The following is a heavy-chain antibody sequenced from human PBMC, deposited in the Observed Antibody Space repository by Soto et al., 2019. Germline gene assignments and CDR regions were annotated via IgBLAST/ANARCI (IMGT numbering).Heavy chain of an antibody. CDR1: GGSIIDSNDH. CDR3: ARHTDDILTGNEALDI. Sequence: SETLSLTCTVSGGSIIDSNDHWGWIRQSPGKGLEWIGYVYYSGTTNYNPTLKSRITILVDTSENQFSLKLTSVTAADTAVYYCARHTDDILTGNEALDIWGQGTVVTVSS. J-gene: IGHJ3*02. V-gene: IGHV4-61*05. CDR2: VYYSGTT. D-gene: IGHD3-9*01.